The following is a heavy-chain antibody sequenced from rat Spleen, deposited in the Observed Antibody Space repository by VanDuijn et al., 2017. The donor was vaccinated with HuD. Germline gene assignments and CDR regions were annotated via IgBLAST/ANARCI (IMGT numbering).Heavy chain of an antibody. Sequence: EVQLVESGGGLVQPGRSLKLSCVVSGFTFSNYDMAWVRQAPTKGLEWVASISTGGGNTYYRDSVKGRFTISRDNAKSTLYLQMNSLRSEDTATYFCTRENWVFDYWGQGVMVTVSS. V-gene: IGHV5-25*01. CDR1: GFTFSNYD. D-gene: IGHD5-1*01. CDR2: ISTGGGNT. CDR3: TRENWVFDY. J-gene: IGHJ2*01.